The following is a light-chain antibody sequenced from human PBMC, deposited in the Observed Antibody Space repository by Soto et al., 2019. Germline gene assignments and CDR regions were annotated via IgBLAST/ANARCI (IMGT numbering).Light chain of an antibody. CDR3: QQYNNWPPWT. Sequence: IVMTQSPATLSVSPGERATLSCRASQSVSSDLAWYQQKPGQAPRLLIYEASIRATGIAARFSGSGSGTEFTLTISSLQSEDFAVYYCQQYNNWPPWTFGQGTKVEIK. CDR1: QSVSSD. CDR2: EAS. J-gene: IGKJ1*01. V-gene: IGKV3-15*01.